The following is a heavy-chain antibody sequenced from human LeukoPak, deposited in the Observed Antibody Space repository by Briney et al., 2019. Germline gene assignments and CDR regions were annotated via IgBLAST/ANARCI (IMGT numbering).Heavy chain of an antibody. CDR2: INPNSGGT. D-gene: IGHD6-13*01. CDR1: GYTFTGYY. Sequence: ASVKVSCKASGYTFTGYYMHWVRQAPGQGLEWMGWINPNSGGTNYAQKFRGRVTMTRDTSISTAYMELSRLRSDDTAVYYCARTDIAAAGTDYWGQGTLVTVSS. V-gene: IGHV1-2*02. CDR3: ARTDIAAAGTDY. J-gene: IGHJ4*02.